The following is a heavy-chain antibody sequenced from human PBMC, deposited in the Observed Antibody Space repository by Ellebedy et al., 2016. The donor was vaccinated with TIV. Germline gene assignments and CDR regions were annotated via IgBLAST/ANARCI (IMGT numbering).Heavy chain of an antibody. CDR3: AALDMGNDF. D-gene: IGHD3-9*01. J-gene: IGHJ4*02. CDR2: IKSDGSYT. Sequence: GESLKISCAASGFTFSSYAMSWVRQAPGKGLVWVSRIKSDGSYTSYADSVKGRFPISRDNIKNTMYLQMNSLTAEDTAVDYCAALDMGNDFWGQGTLVTVSS. CDR1: GFTFSSYA. V-gene: IGHV3-74*01.